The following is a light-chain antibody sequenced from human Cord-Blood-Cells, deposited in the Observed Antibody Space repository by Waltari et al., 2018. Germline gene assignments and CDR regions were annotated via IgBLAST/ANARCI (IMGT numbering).Light chain of an antibody. CDR2: DVS. CDR1: SRGVGGYNY. Sequence: QSALTQPASVSGSPGQPITISCTGTSRGVGGYNYVPWYQQHPGKAPKLMIYDVSKRPSGVSNRFSGSKSGNTASLTISGLQAEDEADYYCSSYTSSSTWVFGGGTKLTVL. CDR3: SSYTSSSTWV. V-gene: IGLV2-14*01. J-gene: IGLJ3*02.